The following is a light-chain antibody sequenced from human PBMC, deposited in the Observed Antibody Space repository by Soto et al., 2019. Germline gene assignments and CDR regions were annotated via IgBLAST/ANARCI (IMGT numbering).Light chain of an antibody. CDR1: RGISRF. J-gene: IGKJ4*01. Sequence: GDRVAVTCRASRGISRFLAWYQLKPGKAPKLLICTSSTFQSGGPSRFSGSGSGTDFTLTNRSWQPEYFATDHCQELYPHPLPFGGRT. V-gene: IGKV1-9*01. CDR2: TSS. CDR3: QELYPHPLP.